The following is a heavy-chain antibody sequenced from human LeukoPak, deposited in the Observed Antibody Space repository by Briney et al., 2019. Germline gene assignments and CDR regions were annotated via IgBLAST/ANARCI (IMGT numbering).Heavy chain of an antibody. V-gene: IGHV5-51*01. J-gene: IGHJ6*02. CDR1: GYSFTSYW. CDR3: ARQDYYGPTWVAGYYYGMDV. Sequence: GESLKISCKGSGYSFTSYWIGWVRQMPGKGLEWMGIIYPGDSDTRYSPSFQGQVTISADKSISTAYLQWSSLKASDTAMCYCARQDYYGPTWVAGYYYGMDVWGQGTTVTVSS. D-gene: IGHD3-10*01. CDR2: IYPGDSDT.